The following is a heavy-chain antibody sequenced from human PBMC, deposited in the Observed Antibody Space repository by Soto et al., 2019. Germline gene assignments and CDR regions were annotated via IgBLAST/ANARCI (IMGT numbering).Heavy chain of an antibody. CDR1: GGSISSYY. D-gene: IGHD3-22*01. CDR3: AKYYYDSSGYYYDY. CDR2: IYYSGST. V-gene: IGHV4-59*01. Sequence: SETLSLTCTVSGGSISSYYWSWIRQPPGKGLEWIGYIYYSGSTNYNPSLKSRVTISVDTSKNQFSLKLSSVTAADTAVYYCAKYYYDSSGYYYDYWGQGTLVTSPQ. J-gene: IGHJ4*02.